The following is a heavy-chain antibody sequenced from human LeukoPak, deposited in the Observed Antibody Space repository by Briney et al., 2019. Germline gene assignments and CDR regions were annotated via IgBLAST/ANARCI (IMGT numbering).Heavy chain of an antibody. CDR1: GFTFSDSA. Sequence: PGGSLRLSCAASGFTFSDSAVSWVRHSPGEGLKWVSSISDTGGRTYYADSVKGRFTITRDNFRNTVNLQMNSLRAGDTARYYCAKGGQDFDFWRFDLWGQGSLVIVSS. J-gene: IGHJ5*02. CDR2: ISDTGGRT. CDR3: AKGGQDFDFWRFDL. D-gene: IGHD3-3*01. V-gene: IGHV3-23*01.